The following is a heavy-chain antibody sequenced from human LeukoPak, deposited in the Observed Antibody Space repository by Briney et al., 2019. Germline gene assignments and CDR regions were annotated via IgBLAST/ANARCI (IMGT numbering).Heavy chain of an antibody. CDR1: GFTFDDYT. D-gene: IGHD3-22*01. V-gene: IGHV3-43*01. J-gene: IGHJ4*02. CDR3: AKARGSGYYYSHFDY. Sequence: TGGSLRLSCAASGFTFDDYTMHWVRQAPGKGLEWVSLISWDGDSTYYADSVKGRFTISRDNGKNSLYLQMNSLRTEDTALYYCAKARGSGYYYSHFDYWGQGTLVTVSS. CDR2: ISWDGDST.